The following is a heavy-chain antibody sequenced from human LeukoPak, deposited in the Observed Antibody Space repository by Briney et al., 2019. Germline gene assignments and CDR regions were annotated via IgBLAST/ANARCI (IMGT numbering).Heavy chain of an antibody. CDR1: GYTFTDYA. CDR3: ASPYGRFDY. V-gene: IGHV7-4-1*02. Sequence: ASVKVSCKASGYTFTDYAMNWVREAPGQGLEWVGWINTNTGDPTYAQGFTGRFVFSLDTSVSTAYLQISSLKAEDTAVYYCASPYGRFDYWGQGTLVTVSS. D-gene: IGHD3-10*01. CDR2: INTNTGDP. J-gene: IGHJ4*02.